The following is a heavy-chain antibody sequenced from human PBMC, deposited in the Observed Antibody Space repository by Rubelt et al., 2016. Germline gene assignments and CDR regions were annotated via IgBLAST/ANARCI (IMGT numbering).Heavy chain of an antibody. CDR1: GFSLSGYS. CDR2: ISGDSGTT. J-gene: IGHJ4*02. V-gene: IGHV3-48*04. Sequence: EVQMVESGGGLVQPGGSLRLSCAAFGFSLSGYSMDWVRQVPGKGLEWISYISGDSGTTYYADSVRGRFTISRDNVRNSLYLQMTRLRAEDTAVHYCVRGYLSNSFDQWGQGTLVTAAS. D-gene: IGHD2-21*01. CDR3: VRGYLSNSFDQ.